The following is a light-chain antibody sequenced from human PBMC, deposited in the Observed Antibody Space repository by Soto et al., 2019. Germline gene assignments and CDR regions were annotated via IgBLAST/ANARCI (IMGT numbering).Light chain of an antibody. V-gene: IGKV1-5*01. CDR3: QQYNSYWT. J-gene: IGKJ1*01. CDR1: ESIRTW. CDR2: DAS. Sequence: DIQMTQSPSTLSASVGDRVTITCRASESIRTWLAWYQHKPGKAPKFLIYDASTLESGVPSRFSGSESGAEFTLTISSLQPDDFATYYCQQYNSYWTFGQGTKVDNK.